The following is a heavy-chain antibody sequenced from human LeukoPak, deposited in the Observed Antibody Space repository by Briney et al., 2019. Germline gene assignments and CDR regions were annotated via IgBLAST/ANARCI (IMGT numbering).Heavy chain of an antibody. CDR1: GGSFSGYY. Sequence: SETLFLTCAVYGGSFSGYYWSWIRQPPGKGLEWIGEINHSGSTNYNPSLKSRVTISVDTSKNQFSLKLSSVTAADTAVYYCARVGVGYCSGGSCYYDYWGQGTLVTVSS. CDR2: INHSGST. D-gene: IGHD2-15*01. J-gene: IGHJ4*02. V-gene: IGHV4-34*01. CDR3: ARVGVGYCSGGSCYYDY.